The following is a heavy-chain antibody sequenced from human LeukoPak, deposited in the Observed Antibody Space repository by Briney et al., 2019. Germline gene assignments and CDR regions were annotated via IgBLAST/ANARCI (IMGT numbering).Heavy chain of an antibody. D-gene: IGHD6-19*01. Sequence: ASVKVSCKASGYTFTGYYMRWVRQAPGQGLEWMGWINPNSGGTNYAQKFQGRVTMTRDTSISTAYMELSRLRSDDTAVYYCAREAVAGPSLFDYWGQGTLVTVSS. V-gene: IGHV1-2*02. CDR1: GYTFTGYY. J-gene: IGHJ4*02. CDR3: AREAVAGPSLFDY. CDR2: INPNSGGT.